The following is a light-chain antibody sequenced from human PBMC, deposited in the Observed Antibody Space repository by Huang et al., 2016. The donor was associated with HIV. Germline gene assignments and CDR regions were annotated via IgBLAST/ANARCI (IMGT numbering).Light chain of an antibody. Sequence: DIQMTQSPSSLSTSVGARVTITCRASQDINNRLAWYRQKPGKAPESLIYAASNVQSGVPSMFSGSGSGTYFTLTISSLQPEDFATYYCQQFDTFPYTFGRGTRLDI. J-gene: IGKJ2*01. CDR2: AAS. CDR3: QQFDTFPYT. CDR1: QDINNR. V-gene: IGKV1-16*01.